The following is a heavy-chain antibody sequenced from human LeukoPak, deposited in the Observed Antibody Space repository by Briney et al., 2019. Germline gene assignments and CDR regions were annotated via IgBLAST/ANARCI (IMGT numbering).Heavy chain of an antibody. Sequence: SETLSLTCAVYGGSFSGYYWSWIRQPPGKGLEWIGEINHSGSTNYNPSLKCRVTISVDTSKNQFSLKLSSVTAADTAVYYCARGRPWFDPWGQGTLVTVSS. CDR3: ARGRPWFDP. V-gene: IGHV4-34*01. CDR2: INHSGST. J-gene: IGHJ5*02. CDR1: GGSFSGYY.